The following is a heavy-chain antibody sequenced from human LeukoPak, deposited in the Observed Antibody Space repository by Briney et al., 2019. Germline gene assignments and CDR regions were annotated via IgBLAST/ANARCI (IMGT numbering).Heavy chain of an antibody. J-gene: IGHJ5*02. CDR3: ARDYCTSTTCPNWFDP. D-gene: IGHD2-2*01. Sequence: PSETLSLTCAVSGGSISSSYWWSWIRQLPGKGLEWIGEIYHSGSTNYNLSLKSRVTISVDKSKNQFSLKLNSVTAADTAVYYCARDYCTSTTCPNWFDPWGQGTLVTVSS. CDR1: GGSISSSYW. CDR2: IYHSGST. V-gene: IGHV4-4*02.